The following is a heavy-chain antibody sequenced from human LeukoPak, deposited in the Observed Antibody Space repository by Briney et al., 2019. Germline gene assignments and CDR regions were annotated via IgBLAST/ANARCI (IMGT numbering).Heavy chain of an antibody. D-gene: IGHD5-12*01. Sequence: GGSLRLSCAASGFTFSHYWMTWVRQAPGKGLEWVAQINQDGSEEYYLDSVKARFTISRDNAKNSVFLQMDSLRAEDTAVYYCVRDGGVSGYDLLDYWGQGTLVTVSS. CDR2: INQDGSEE. CDR1: GFTFSHYW. V-gene: IGHV3-7*01. J-gene: IGHJ4*02. CDR3: VRDGGVSGYDLLDY.